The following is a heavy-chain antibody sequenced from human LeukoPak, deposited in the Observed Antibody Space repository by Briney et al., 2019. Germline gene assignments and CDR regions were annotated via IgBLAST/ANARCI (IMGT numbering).Heavy chain of an antibody. V-gene: IGHV3-64*01. D-gene: IGHD3-22*01. CDR3: ARAARDSSGYYCDY. CDR2: ISSNGGST. Sequence: GGSLRLSCAASGFTFSSYAMHWVRQAPGKGLEYVSAISSNGGSTYYANSVKGRFTISRDNSKNTLYLQMGSLRAEDMAVYYCARAARDSSGYYCDYWGQGTLVTVSS. CDR1: GFTFSSYA. J-gene: IGHJ4*02.